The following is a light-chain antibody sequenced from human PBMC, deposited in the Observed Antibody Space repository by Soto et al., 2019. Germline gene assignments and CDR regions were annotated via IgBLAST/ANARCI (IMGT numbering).Light chain of an antibody. J-gene: IGLJ3*02. CDR1: SSDVGNYNY. CDR2: EVT. Sequence: QSVLTQPASLSGSPGQSITISCTGTSSDVGNYNYVSWYQLHPGKAPKLMIYEVTNRPSGVSDRFSGSKSGNTASLTVSGLQAEDEGDYYCSSYVRSSSSWVFGGGTKVTVL. V-gene: IGLV2-14*01. CDR3: SSYVRSSSSWV.